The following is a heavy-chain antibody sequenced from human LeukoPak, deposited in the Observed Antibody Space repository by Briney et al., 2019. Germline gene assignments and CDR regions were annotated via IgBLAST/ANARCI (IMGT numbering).Heavy chain of an antibody. J-gene: IGHJ4*02. Sequence: PGGSLRLSCASSGFTFSDYYMSWIRQAPGKGLEWVSCISGSGSNVYYADSVKGRFTLSRDNAKNSLNLQMNSLRAEDTAVYYCARDRGGRGYTYGQPLDFWGQGALVTVSS. D-gene: IGHD5-18*01. CDR3: ARDRGGRGYTYGQPLDF. CDR1: GFTFSDYY. V-gene: IGHV3-11*01. CDR2: ISGSGSNV.